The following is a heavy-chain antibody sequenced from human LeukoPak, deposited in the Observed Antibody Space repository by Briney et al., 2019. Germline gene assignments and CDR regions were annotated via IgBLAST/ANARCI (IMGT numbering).Heavy chain of an antibody. V-gene: IGHV1-69*04. D-gene: IGHD3-3*01. CDR2: IIPILGIA. J-gene: IGHJ4*02. CDR3: ATIFGVVTNFDY. CDR1: GGTFSSYA. Sequence: SVNVSCTASGGTFSSYAISWVRQAPGQGLEWMGRIIPILGIANYAQKFQGRVTITADKSTSTAYMELSSLRSEDTAVYYCATIFGVVTNFDYWGQGTLVTVSS.